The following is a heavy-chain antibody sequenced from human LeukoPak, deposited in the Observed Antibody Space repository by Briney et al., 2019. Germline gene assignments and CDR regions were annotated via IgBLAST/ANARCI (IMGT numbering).Heavy chain of an antibody. CDR3: ARAPFAYYYASAMYYFDY. D-gene: IGHD3-10*01. CDR2: IYYSGST. CDR1: GGSISSYY. J-gene: IGHJ4*02. V-gene: IGHV4-59*01. Sequence: PSETLSLTCTVSGGSISSYYWNWVRQPPGKGLEWIGYIYYSGSTNYNPSLKSRVTISVDTSKNQFSLKLSSVTAADTAVYYCARAPFAYYYASAMYYFDYWGQGTLVTVSS.